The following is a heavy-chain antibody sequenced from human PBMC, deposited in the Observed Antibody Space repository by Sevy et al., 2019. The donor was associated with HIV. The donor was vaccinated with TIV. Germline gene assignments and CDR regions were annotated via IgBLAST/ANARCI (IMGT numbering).Heavy chain of an antibody. CDR2: IIPIFGTT. V-gene: IGHV1-69*13. Sequence: ASVKVSRKASGGTFSSFALSWVRQAPGQGLEWMGGIIPIFGTTKYAQKFQGRVTIIADESTGTAYMELSSLGSEDTAVYYCARPSYGSGRGYQNYFYYYGMDDWGPGTTVTVSS. CDR3: ARPSYGSGRGYQNYFYYYGMDD. CDR1: GGTFSSFA. J-gene: IGHJ6*02. D-gene: IGHD3-10*01.